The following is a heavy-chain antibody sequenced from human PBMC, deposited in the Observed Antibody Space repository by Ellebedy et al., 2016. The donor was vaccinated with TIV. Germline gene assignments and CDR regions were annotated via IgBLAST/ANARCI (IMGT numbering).Heavy chain of an antibody. CDR1: GYTFTSYY. Sequence: ASVKVSXXASGYTFTSYYMHWVRQAPGQGLEWMGIINPSGGSTSYAQKFQGRVTMTRDTSTSTVYMELSSLRSEDTAVYYCARDVGAVYYFDYWGQGTLVTVSS. CDR3: ARDVGAVYYFDY. V-gene: IGHV1-46*01. J-gene: IGHJ4*02. D-gene: IGHD1-26*01. CDR2: INPSGGST.